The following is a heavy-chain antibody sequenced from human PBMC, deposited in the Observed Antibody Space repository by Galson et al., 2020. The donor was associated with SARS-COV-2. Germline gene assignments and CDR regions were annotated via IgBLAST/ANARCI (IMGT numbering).Heavy chain of an antibody. CDR1: GASISSYY. V-gene: IGHV4-59*01. CDR3: AGGVDTAMATVWSGGRKRFLLDP. J-gene: IGHJ5*02. Sequence: SETLSLTCTVSGASISSYYWSWLRQPPGQGLEWIGHIYYSGSPNYNPPLKSRDTISVDTSKNPFSLKLSSVTAADTAVYYWAGGVDTAMATVWSGGRKRFLLDPWGQGTLVTVSS. D-gene: IGHD5-18*01. CDR2: IYYSGSP.